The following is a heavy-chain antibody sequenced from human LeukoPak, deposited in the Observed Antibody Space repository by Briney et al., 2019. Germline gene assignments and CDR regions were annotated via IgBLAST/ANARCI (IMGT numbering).Heavy chain of an antibody. CDR3: ARASYSCSGGSCQGYYFDY. V-gene: IGHV4-39*07. Sequence: SETLSLTCTVPGGSISSSNYYWGWIRQPPGKGLEWIGSIYYSGSTYYNPSLKSGVTISVDTTKNQFSLKLSSVTAADTAVYYCARASYSCSGGSCQGYYFDYWGQGTLVTVSS. CDR2: IYYSGST. D-gene: IGHD2-15*01. J-gene: IGHJ4*02. CDR1: GGSISSSNYY.